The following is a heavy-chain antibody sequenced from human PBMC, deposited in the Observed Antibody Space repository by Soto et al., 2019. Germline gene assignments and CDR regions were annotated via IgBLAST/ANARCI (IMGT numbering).Heavy chain of an antibody. Sequence: PSETLSLTCTVSGGSISSYYWSWIRQPPGKGLEWIGYIYYSGSTNYNPSLKSRVTISVDTSKNQFSLKLNSVTAADTAVYYCARESFYDSGGFHGFDYWGQGTLVTVSS. J-gene: IGHJ4*02. V-gene: IGHV4-59*12. D-gene: IGHD3-22*01. CDR1: GGSISSYY. CDR3: ARESFYDSGGFHGFDY. CDR2: IYYSGST.